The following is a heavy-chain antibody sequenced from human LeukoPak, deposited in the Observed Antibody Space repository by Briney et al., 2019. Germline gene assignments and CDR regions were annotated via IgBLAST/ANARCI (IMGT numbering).Heavy chain of an antibody. Sequence: GSLRLSCAASGFTFSAYEMNWVRQAPGKGLEWVSYISSSGSSIYYADSVKGRFAISRDNVKNSVYLQLNSLRAEDTAVYYCARARYSNSWNDVFDIWGQGTVVTVSS. D-gene: IGHD6-13*01. CDR2: ISSSGSSI. J-gene: IGHJ3*02. V-gene: IGHV3-48*03. CDR1: GFTFSAYE. CDR3: ARARYSNSWNDVFDI.